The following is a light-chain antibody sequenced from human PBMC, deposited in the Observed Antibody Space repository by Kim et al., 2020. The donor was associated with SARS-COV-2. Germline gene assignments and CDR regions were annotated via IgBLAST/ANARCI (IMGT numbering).Light chain of an antibody. Sequence: GQRVTSSCSGSGSNVGSDDVYWYQQVPAAAPKLLIYSNNRRPSGVPDRFSGSKSGTSASLAISGLRSEDEADYYCALRDDSLSGWVFGGGTQLTVL. CDR2: SNN. J-gene: IGLJ3*02. V-gene: IGLV1-47*02. CDR3: ALRDDSLSGWV. CDR1: GSNVGSDD.